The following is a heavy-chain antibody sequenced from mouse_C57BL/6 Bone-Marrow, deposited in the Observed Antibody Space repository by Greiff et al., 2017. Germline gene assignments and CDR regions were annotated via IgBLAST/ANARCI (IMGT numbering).Heavy chain of an antibody. Sequence: EVKLVESGGGLVQSGRSLRLSCATSGFTFSDFYMEWVRQAPGKGLEWIAASRNKANDYTTEYSASVKGRFIVSRDTSQSILYLQMNALRAEDTAIYYCARGLGRGFAYWGQGTLVTVSA. D-gene: IGHD4-1*01. V-gene: IGHV7-1*01. CDR1: GFTFSDFY. J-gene: IGHJ3*01. CDR2: SRNKANDYTT. CDR3: ARGLGRGFAY.